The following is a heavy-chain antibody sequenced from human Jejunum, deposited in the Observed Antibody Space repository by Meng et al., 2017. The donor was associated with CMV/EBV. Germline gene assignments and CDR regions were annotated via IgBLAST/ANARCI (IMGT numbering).Heavy chain of an antibody. Sequence: GGTFSTYNISGVRQAPGQGLDWMGGIIPIFGLAHYAQKFQGRVTMTADKSTSTAYMDLSSLRSEDTAVYYCARSGSEQYNFARDGWGQGTTVTVSS. V-gene: IGHV1-69*17. CDR1: GGTFSTYN. D-gene: IGHD3-10*01. J-gene: IGHJ6*02. CDR2: IIPIFGLA. CDR3: ARSGSEQYNFARDG.